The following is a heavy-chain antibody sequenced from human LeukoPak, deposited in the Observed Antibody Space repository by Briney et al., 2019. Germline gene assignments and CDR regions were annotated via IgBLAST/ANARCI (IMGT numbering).Heavy chain of an antibody. CDR2: ISTSSSII. Sequence: PGGSLRLSCAASGFTFSSYSMSWVRQAPGKGLEWVSYISTSSSIIYYADSVKGRFTISRDDAKNSVSLQMNSLRAEDTAVYYRIKDMGYCSGGSCYRWFDSWGQGTLVTVSS. V-gene: IGHV3-48*01. J-gene: IGHJ5*01. CDR1: GFTFSSYS. D-gene: IGHD2-15*01. CDR3: IKDMGYCSGGSCYRWFDS.